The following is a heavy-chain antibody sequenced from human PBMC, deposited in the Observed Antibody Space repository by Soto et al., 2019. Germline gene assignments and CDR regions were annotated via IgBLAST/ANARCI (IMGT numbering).Heavy chain of an antibody. CDR2: IYYSGTT. V-gene: IGHV4-39*01. CDR3: ARQQFRSWSPHFDP. J-gene: IGHJ5*02. Sequence: SETLSLTCTVSGDSITSNSYFWAWIRQPPGKGLEWIGSIYYSGTTYYNPSLKSRVTISVDMSKNQFSLKLSSVTAADTAVYYCARQQFRSWSPHFDPWGQGTLVTVSS. D-gene: IGHD3-3*01. CDR1: GDSITSNSYF.